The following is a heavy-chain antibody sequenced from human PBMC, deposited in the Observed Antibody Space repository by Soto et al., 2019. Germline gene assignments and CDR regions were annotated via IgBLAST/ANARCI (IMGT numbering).Heavy chain of an antibody. J-gene: IGHJ4*02. D-gene: IGHD2-2*01. CDR2: ISGSGGST. CDR3: AKPMALGYCSSTRCYGHPDY. V-gene: IGHV3-23*01. Sequence: GGSLRLSCAASGFSFSSYAMSWVRQAPGKGLEWVSAISGSGGSTYYADSVKGRFTISRGNSKNTLYLQMNGLRTEDTAVYYCAKPMALGYCSSTRCYGHPDYRGQTTVVTFST. CDR1: GFSFSSYA.